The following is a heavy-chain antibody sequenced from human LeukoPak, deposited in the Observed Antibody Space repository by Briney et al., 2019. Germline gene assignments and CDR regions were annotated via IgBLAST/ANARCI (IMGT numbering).Heavy chain of an antibody. J-gene: IGHJ4*02. CDR1: GFTFSSYG. D-gene: IGHD6-13*01. CDR2: ISYDGGNK. V-gene: IGHV3-30*18. Sequence: PGRSLRLSCAASGFTFSSYGMHWVRQAPGKGLEWVALISYDGGNKYYADSVKGRFTISRDNSKNTLYLQMNSLTAEDTAVYCCAKPPWAAGTNYFDYWGQGTLVTVSS. CDR3: AKPPWAAGTNYFDY.